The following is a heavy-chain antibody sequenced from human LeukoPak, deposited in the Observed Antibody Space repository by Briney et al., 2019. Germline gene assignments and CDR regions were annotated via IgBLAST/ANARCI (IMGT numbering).Heavy chain of an antibody. CDR3: AKVEAGIVVVVAATLDY. D-gene: IGHD2-15*01. J-gene: IGHJ4*02. Sequence: PGGSLRLSCAASGFTFSSYAMSWARQAPGKGLEWVSAISGSGGSTYYADSVKGRFTISRDNSKNTLYLQMNSLRAEDTAVYYCAKVEAGIVVVVAATLDYWGQGTLVTVSS. V-gene: IGHV3-23*01. CDR2: ISGSGGST. CDR1: GFTFSSYA.